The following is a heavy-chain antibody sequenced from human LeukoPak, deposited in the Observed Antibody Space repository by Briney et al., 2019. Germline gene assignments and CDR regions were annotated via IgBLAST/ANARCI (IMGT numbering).Heavy chain of an antibody. CDR2: IYYSGST. V-gene: IGHV4-39*02. J-gene: IGHJ5*02. CDR3: ARNRYYYGSRNYGVPTWFDP. Sequence: PSETLSLTCTVSGGSISSNSYYWGWIRQSPGKGLEWIGSIYYSGSTYYKPSLKSRLTISVDTSKNHFSLKLSSVTAADTAVYYCARNRYYYGSRNYGVPTWFDPWGQGTLVTVPS. D-gene: IGHD3-10*01. CDR1: GGSISSNSYY.